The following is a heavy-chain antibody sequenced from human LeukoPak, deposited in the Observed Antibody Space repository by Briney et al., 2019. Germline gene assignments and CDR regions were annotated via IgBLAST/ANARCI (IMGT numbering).Heavy chain of an antibody. J-gene: IGHJ4*02. CDR3: ARHDYGDLNPDY. CDR1: GGSISSSFYY. CDR2: ISYSGST. D-gene: IGHD4-17*01. V-gene: IGHV4-39*01. Sequence: SETLSLTCSVSGGSISSSFYYWGWIRQPPGKGLEWIGSISYSGSTYDIPALKSRVNISVDTSKNQFSLKLSSVTAADTAVYYCARHDYGDLNPDYWGQGTLVTVSS.